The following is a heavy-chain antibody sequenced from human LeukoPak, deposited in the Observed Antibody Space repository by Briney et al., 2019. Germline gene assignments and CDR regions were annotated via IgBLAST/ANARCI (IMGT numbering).Heavy chain of an antibody. J-gene: IGHJ5*02. CDR1: GYTFTTYG. D-gene: IGHD3-10*01. CDR2: ISAYNGNT. V-gene: IGHV1-18*01. CDR3: ARDLDLLWFGDRGDWFDP. Sequence: ASVKVSCKASGYTFTTYGITWVRQAPGQGLEWMGWISAYNGNTNYAQKLQGRVTMTTDTSTSTAYMELRNLTSDDTAVYYCARDLDLLWFGDRGDWFDPWGQGTLVTVSS.